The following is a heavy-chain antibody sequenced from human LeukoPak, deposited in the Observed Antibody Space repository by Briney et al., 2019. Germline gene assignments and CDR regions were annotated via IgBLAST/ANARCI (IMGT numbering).Heavy chain of an antibody. D-gene: IGHD6-19*01. CDR2: IGGDSGGI. J-gene: IGHJ6*02. CDR3: AKDHIAGDGRRYYGMDV. CDR1: GFTFSDFA. V-gene: IGHV3-23*01. Sequence: GGSLRLSCAVSGFTFSDFAMIWVRQAPGKGLEWVSAIGGDSGGIQYADSVKGRFTVSRDNSKNTLYLQMNSLRAEDTAVYYCAKDHIAGDGRRYYGMDVWGQGTTVTVSS.